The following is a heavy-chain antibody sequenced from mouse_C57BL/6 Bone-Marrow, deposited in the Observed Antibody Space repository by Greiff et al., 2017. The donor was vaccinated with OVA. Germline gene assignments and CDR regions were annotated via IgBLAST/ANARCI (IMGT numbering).Heavy chain of an antibody. CDR2: IDPSDSYT. J-gene: IGHJ2*01. D-gene: IGHD2-13*01. Sequence: VQLQQPGAELVMPGASVKLSCKASGYTFTSYWMHWVKQRPGQGLEWIGEIDPSDSYTNYNQKFKGKSTLTVDKSSSTAYMQLSSLTSEDSAVYYCARLGDFDFDYWGQGTTLTVSS. V-gene: IGHV1-69*01. CDR1: GYTFTSYW. CDR3: ARLGDFDFDY.